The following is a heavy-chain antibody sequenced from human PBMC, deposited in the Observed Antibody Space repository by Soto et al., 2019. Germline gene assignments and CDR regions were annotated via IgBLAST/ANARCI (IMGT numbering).Heavy chain of an antibody. J-gene: IGHJ4*02. CDR2: ISWNSGSI. D-gene: IGHD2-2*01. CDR1: GFTFDDYA. Sequence: EVQLVESGGGLVQPGRSLRLSCAASGFTFDDYAMHWVRQAPGKGLEWVSGISWNSGSIGYADSVKGRFTISRDNAKNSLYLQMNSLRAEDTDLYYCAKDIRGYCSSTSCYDGAFDSWGQGTLVTVSS. V-gene: IGHV3-9*01. CDR3: AKDIRGYCSSTSCYDGAFDS.